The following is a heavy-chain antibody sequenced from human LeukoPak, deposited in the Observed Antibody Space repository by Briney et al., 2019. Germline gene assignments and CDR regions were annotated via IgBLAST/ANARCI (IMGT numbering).Heavy chain of an antibody. J-gene: IGHJ5*02. D-gene: IGHD3-10*01. CDR1: GFTFNTYS. Sequence: PGGSLRLSCAASGFTFNTYSMNWVRQAPGKGLEWVSFISGGSSYIYYAESVKGRFTISRDNAKNSLYLQMNSLRAEDTAIYYCARDRVASGRFGEVASWGQGTLVTVSS. CDR3: ARDRVASGRFGEVAS. V-gene: IGHV3-21*01. CDR2: ISGGSSYI.